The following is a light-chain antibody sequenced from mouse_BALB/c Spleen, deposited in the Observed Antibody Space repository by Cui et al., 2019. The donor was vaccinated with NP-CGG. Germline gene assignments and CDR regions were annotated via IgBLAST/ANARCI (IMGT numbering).Light chain of an antibody. J-gene: IGLJ1*01. CDR3: ALWYSNHWV. CDR1: TGAVTTSNY. CDR2: GTN. Sequence: QAVVPPESALTTSPDETVTLTCRSNTGAVTTSNYANWVQEKPDHLFTGLIGGTNNRAPGVPARFSGSLIGDKAALTITGAQTEDEAIYFCALWYSNHWVFGGGTKLTVL. V-gene: IGLV1*01.